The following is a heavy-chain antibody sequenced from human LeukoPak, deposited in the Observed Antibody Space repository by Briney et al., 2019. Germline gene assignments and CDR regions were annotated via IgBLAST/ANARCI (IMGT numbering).Heavy chain of an antibody. CDR2: TYYRSKWYN. J-gene: IGHJ5*02. V-gene: IGHV6-1*01. CDR1: GDSVSSNSAA. CDR3: ARDFVAGTTGRLGWFDP. D-gene: IGHD1-1*01. Sequence: SQTLSLTCAISGDSVSSNSAAWNWIRQSPSRGLEWLGRTYYRSKWYNDYAVSVKSRITINPDTSKNQFSLQLNSVTPEDTAVYYCARDFVAGTTGRLGWFDPWGQGTLVTVSS.